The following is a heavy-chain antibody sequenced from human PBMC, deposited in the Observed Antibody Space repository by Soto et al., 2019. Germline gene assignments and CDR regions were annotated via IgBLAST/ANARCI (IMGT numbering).Heavy chain of an antibody. CDR1: GFTFGSYD. Sequence: EVQLLESGGGLVQPGGSLRLSCATSGFTFGSYDMSWVRQAPGKGLELVSTFSGSGGSTYYADSVNGRFTISRDNSKNTVHLQMNSLRAEDTAVYYCAKDRRGGYCSGGRCYTPDYWGQGTLVTVSS. CDR3: AKDRRGGYCSGGRCYTPDY. CDR2: FSGSGGST. V-gene: IGHV3-23*01. J-gene: IGHJ4*02. D-gene: IGHD2-15*01.